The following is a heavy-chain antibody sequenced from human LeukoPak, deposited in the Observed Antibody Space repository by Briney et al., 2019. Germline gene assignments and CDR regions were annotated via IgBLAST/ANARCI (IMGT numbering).Heavy chain of an antibody. CDR2: IYTSGST. V-gene: IGHV4-4*07. CDR1: GGSISSYY. D-gene: IGHD3-10*01. Sequence: SETLSLTCTVSGGSISSYYWSWIRQPAGKGLEWIGRIYTSGSTNYNPSLKSRVTMSVDTPKNQFSLKLSSVTAADTAVYYCARERGSGSYYTTANGKYYYYYYYMDVWGKGTTVTISS. J-gene: IGHJ6*03. CDR3: ARERGSGSYYTTANGKYYYYYYYMDV.